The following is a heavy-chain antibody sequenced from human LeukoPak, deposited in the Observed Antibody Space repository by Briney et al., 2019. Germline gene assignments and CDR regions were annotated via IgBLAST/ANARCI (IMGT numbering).Heavy chain of an antibody. D-gene: IGHD3-10*01. J-gene: IGHJ4*02. Sequence: GGSLRLSCAASGFTFNSYWMNWVRQAPGKGLEWVANIKQDGSEKYNVDSVKGRFTISRDNAKNSLYLQMNSLTAEDTAVYYCASSGSYYLHFDYWGQGTLVTVSS. CDR2: IKQDGSEK. CDR1: GFTFNSYW. CDR3: ASSGSYYLHFDY. V-gene: IGHV3-7*01.